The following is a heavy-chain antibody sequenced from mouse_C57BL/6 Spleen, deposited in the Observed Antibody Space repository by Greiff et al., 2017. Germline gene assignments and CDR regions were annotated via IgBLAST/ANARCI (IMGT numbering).Heavy chain of an antibody. J-gene: IGHJ3*01. V-gene: IGHV1-54*01. Sequence: QVQLQQSGAELVRPGTSVKVSCKASGYAFTNYLIEWVKQRPGQGLEWIGVINPGSGGTNYNEKFKGKATLTADKSSSTAYMQLSSLTSEDSAVYFCARSSWDVGPFAYWGQGTLVTVSA. CDR1: GYAFTNYL. CDR2: INPGSGGT. CDR3: ARSSWDVGPFAY. D-gene: IGHD4-1*01.